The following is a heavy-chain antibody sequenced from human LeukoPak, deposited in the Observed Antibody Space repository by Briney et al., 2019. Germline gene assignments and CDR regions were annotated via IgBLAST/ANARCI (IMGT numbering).Heavy chain of an antibody. CDR1: GFTLKTYS. CDR3: ARDKVVGASRFEY. V-gene: IGHV3-21*01. CDR2: ISSSSSYI. Sequence: PGGSLRLSCAASGFTLKTYSMNWVRQAPGKGLQWVSSISSSSSYIYYADSVKGRFTISRDNDKNLVYLQLNSLRVEDTAVYYCARDKVVGASRFEYWGQGTQVMVSS. D-gene: IGHD1-26*01. J-gene: IGHJ4*02.